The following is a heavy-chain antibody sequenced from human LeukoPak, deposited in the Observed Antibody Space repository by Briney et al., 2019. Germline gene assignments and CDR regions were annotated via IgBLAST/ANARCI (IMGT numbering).Heavy chain of an antibody. Sequence: GGSLRLSCAASGFTFSSYWMHWVRQAPGKGLVWVSRIKSDGSTTTYADSVKGRFTISRDNAKNTLYPQMNSLRAEDTAVYYCARVVDTHFDYWGQGTLVTVSS. CDR1: GFTFSSYW. V-gene: IGHV3-74*01. D-gene: IGHD5-18*01. CDR2: IKSDGSTT. J-gene: IGHJ4*02. CDR3: ARVVDTHFDY.